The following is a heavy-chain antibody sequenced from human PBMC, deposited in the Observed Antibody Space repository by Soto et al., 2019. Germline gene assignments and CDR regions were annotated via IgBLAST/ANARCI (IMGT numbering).Heavy chain of an antibody. CDR1: GGSFSGYY. V-gene: IGHV4-34*01. J-gene: IGHJ5*02. Sequence: SETLSLTCAVYGGSFSGYYWSWIRQPPGKGLEWIGEINHSGSTNYNPSLKSRVTISVDTSKNQFSLKLSSVTAADTAVYYCARADDYSWGRYRYKYSAWFDPWAQGTLVPVSS. CDR2: INHSGST. CDR3: ARADDYSWGRYRYKYSAWFDP. D-gene: IGHD3-16*02.